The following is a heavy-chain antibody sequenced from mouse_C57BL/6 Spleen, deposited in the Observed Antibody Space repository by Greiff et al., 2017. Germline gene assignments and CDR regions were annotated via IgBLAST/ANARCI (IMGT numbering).Heavy chain of an antibody. J-gene: IGHJ3*01. Sequence: EVQGVESGGGLVKPGGSVKLSCAASGFTFSSYAMSWVRQTPEKRLEWVATISDGGSYTYYPDNVKGRFTISRDNAKNNLYLQMSHLKSEDTAMYYCARLGLAWFAYWGQGTLVTVSA. CDR2: ISDGGSYT. V-gene: IGHV5-4*01. CDR1: GFTFSSYA. CDR3: ARLGLAWFAY. D-gene: IGHD4-1*01.